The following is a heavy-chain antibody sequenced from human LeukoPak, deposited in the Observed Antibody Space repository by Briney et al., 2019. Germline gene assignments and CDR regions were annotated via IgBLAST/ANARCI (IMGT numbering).Heavy chain of an antibody. Sequence: GGSLRLSCAASGFTFSSYGMHWVRQAPGKGLEWVAFIQNDGTNKYYPDSAKGRFTISRDNSKNTLYLQMNSLRAEDTAVYYCARDPRITLIRGVHSWGQGTLVTVSS. V-gene: IGHV3-30*02. J-gene: IGHJ4*02. CDR2: IQNDGTNK. CDR3: ARDPRITLIRGVHS. CDR1: GFTFSSYG. D-gene: IGHD3-10*01.